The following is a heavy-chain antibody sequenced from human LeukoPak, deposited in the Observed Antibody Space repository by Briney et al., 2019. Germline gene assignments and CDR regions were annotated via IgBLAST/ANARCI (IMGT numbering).Heavy chain of an antibody. CDR1: GGSISSYY. CDR2: IYYSGST. CDR3: ARDSSSFNAYNFDY. D-gene: IGHD6-6*01. V-gene: IGHV4-59*01. J-gene: IGHJ4*02. Sequence: SETLSLTCTVSGGSISSYYWSWIRQPPGKGLEWIGYIYYSGSTNYNPSLKSRVTISVDTSKNQFSLKLSSVTAADTAAYYCARDSSSFNAYNFDYWGQGTLVTVSS.